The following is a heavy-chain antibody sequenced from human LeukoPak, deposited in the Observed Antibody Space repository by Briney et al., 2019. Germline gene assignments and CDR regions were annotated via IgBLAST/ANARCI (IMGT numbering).Heavy chain of an antibody. J-gene: IGHJ3*02. CDR1: GFTFTSYV. V-gene: IGHV3-7*01. Sequence: GSLRLSCAASGFTFTSYVMSWVRQAPGKGLEWVANIKQDGSEKYYVDSVKGRFTISRDNAKNSLYLQMNSLRAEDTAVYYCSAFDIWGQGTMVTVSS. CDR2: IKQDGSEK. CDR3: SAFDI.